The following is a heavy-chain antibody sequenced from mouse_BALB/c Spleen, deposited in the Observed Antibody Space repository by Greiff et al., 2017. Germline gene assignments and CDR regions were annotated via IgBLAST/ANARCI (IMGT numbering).Heavy chain of an antibody. J-gene: IGHJ3*01. Sequence: QVQLQQSGAELAKPGASVKMSCKASGYTFTSYWMHWVKQRPGQGLEWIGYINPSTGYTEYNQKFKDKATLTADKSSSTAYMQLSSLTSEDSAVYYCARSYYGIGAYWGQGTLVTVSA. D-gene: IGHD2-10*01. CDR3: ARSYYGIGAY. CDR2: INPSTGYT. V-gene: IGHV1-7*01. CDR1: GYTFTSYW.